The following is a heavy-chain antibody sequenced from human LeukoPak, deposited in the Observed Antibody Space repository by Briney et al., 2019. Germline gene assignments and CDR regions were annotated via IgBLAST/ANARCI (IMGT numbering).Heavy chain of an antibody. CDR2: IRYDGSNK. J-gene: IGHJ4*02. Sequence: GGSLRLSCAASGFTFSSYEMHWVRQAPGKGLEWVAFIRYDGSNKYYADSVKGRFTISRGNSKNTLYLQMNSLRAEDTAVYYCAKVLGGDYSVDYFDYWGQGTLVTVSS. CDR1: GFTFSSYE. V-gene: IGHV3-30*02. D-gene: IGHD4-11*01. CDR3: AKVLGGDYSVDYFDY.